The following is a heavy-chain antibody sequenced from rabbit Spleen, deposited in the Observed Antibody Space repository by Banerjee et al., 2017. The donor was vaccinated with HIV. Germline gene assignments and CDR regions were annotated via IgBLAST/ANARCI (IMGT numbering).Heavy chain of an antibody. J-gene: IGHJ3*01. Sequence: QEQLEESGGDLVKPEGSLTLTCTASGFDLSSYYYMCWVRQAPGKGLEWIGCIYTGSGSTYYATWAKGRFTISKTSSTTVTLQMTSLTAADTATYFCARENGDYSDAADLWGQGTLVTVS. D-gene: IGHD2-1*01. CDR2: IYTGSGST. V-gene: IGHV1S45*01. CDR1: GFDLSSYYY. CDR3: ARENGDYSDAADL.